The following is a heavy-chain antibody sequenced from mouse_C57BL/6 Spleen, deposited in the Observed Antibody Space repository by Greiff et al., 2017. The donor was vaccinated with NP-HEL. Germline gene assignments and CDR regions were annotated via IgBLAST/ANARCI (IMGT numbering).Heavy chain of an antibody. CDR1: GYTFTSYW. J-gene: IGHJ4*01. D-gene: IGHD1-1*01. CDR3: AACTTDYAMDY. V-gene: IGHV1-64*01. Sequence: QVQLQQPGAELVKPGASVKLSCKASGYTFTSYWMHWVKQRPGQGLEWIGMIHPNSGSTNYNEKFKSKATLTVDKSSSTAYMQLSSLTSEDSAVYYCAACTTDYAMDYWGQGTSVTVSS. CDR2: IHPNSGST.